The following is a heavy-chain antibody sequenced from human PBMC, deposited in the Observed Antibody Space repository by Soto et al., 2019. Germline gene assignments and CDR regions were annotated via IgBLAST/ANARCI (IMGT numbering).Heavy chain of an antibody. CDR2: VTYSGTA. D-gene: IGHD3-22*01. V-gene: IGHV4-59*08. CDR1: GGSLNNYY. Sequence: QLQLQESGPGLVKPSETLSLTCTVSGGSLNNYYWTWIRHSPGKGLEWIGYVTYSGTADYSPSFQLRFIISRVISKNQFSLKVTSVTAAETAIYYCARLNFDDSGSYYYTDYWGQGAVVTVSS. J-gene: IGHJ4*02. CDR3: ARLNFDDSGSYYYTDY.